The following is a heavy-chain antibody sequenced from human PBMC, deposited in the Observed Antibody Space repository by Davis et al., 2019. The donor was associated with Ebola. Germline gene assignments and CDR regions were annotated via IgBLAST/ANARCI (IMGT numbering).Heavy chain of an antibody. CDR3: ARVGILIPGYYGSGSYGSGWFDP. D-gene: IGHD3-10*01. CDR1: GGSIRSGDYY. CDR2: IYYTGNT. J-gene: IGHJ5*02. Sequence: MPSETLSLTCTVPGGSIRSGDYYWSWIRQPPGKGLEWIGYIYYTGNTYYNPSLKSRVTISVDPSKNQFSLKLSCVTAADTAVYYCARVGILIPGYYGSGSYGSGWFDPWGQGTLVTVSS. V-gene: IGHV4-30-4*01.